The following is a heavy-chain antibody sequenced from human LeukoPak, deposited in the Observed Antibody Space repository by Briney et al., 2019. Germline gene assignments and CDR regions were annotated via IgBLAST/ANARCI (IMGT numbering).Heavy chain of an antibody. CDR2: ISSSSTTI. D-gene: IGHD2/OR15-2a*01. CDR1: GFTFSSYC. Sequence: GGSLRLSCAASGFTFSSYCMNWVRQAPGKGLEWVSYISSSSTTIYYADSVKCRFTISRDNAKNPLYLQMNSLRAGDTAVYYCARDKISALHAFDIWGQGTMVTVSS. V-gene: IGHV3-48*04. J-gene: IGHJ3*02. CDR3: ARDKISALHAFDI.